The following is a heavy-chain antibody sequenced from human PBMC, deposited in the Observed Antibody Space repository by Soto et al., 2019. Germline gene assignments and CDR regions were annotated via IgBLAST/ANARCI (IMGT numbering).Heavy chain of an antibody. V-gene: IGHV1-24*01. CDR1: GYTLTELS. Sequence: ASVKVSCKVSGYTLTELSMHWVRQAPGKGLEWMGGFDPEDGETIYAQKFQGRVTMTEDTSTDTAYMELSSLRSEDTAVYYCATGLRDVIITGTDYWGQGTLVTVSS. D-gene: IGHD1-20*01. CDR2: FDPEDGET. CDR3: ATGLRDVIITGTDY. J-gene: IGHJ4*02.